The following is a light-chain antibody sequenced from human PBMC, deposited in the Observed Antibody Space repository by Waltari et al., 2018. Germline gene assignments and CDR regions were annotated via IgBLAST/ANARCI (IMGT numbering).Light chain of an antibody. CDR1: QSVLYNSNTKNY. Sequence: DIVMTQSPDSLAVSLGERSTINCKSSQSVLYNSNTKNYLAWYQQKPGQPPKLLIYWSSTRQSGVPDRFSGGGSGTDFTLTISSLQAEDVAVYYGQQYYSSPRTFGQGTKVEIK. V-gene: IGKV4-1*01. CDR3: QQYYSSPRT. CDR2: WSS. J-gene: IGKJ1*01.